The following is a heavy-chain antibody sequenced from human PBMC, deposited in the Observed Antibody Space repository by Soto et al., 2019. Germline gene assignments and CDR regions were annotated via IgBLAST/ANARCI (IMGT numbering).Heavy chain of an antibody. D-gene: IGHD3-9*01. J-gene: IGHJ4*02. Sequence: SVKVSCKASGGTFSSYAISWVRQAPGQGLEWMGGIIPIFGTANYAQKFQGRVTITADESTSTAYMELSSLRSEDTAVYYCAREDILTGYYGKGMFDYWGQGTLVTVSS. CDR3: AREDILTGYYGKGMFDY. CDR1: GGTFSSYA. V-gene: IGHV1-69*13. CDR2: IIPIFGTA.